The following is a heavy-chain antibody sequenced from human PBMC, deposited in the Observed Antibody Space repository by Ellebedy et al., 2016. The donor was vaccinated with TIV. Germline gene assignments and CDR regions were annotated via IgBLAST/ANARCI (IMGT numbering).Heavy chain of an antibody. V-gene: IGHV3-30-3*01. CDR2: ISYDGSNK. CDR1: GLTFNTYA. J-gene: IGHJ4*02. Sequence: PGGSLRLSCAASGLTFNTYAIHWVRQAPGKGLDWVALISYDGSNKYYAGSVKGRFSISRDNSKKTLYLQMNSLRVEDSAIYYCARAPMDYWGQGTLVTVSS. CDR3: ARAPMDY.